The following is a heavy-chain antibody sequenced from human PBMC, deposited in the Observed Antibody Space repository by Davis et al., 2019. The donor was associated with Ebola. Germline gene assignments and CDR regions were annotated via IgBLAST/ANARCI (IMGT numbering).Heavy chain of an antibody. D-gene: IGHD3-16*02. J-gene: IGHJ4*02. CDR2: INPSGGST. Sequence: ASVKVSCKASGGTFSSYAISWVRQAPGQGLEWMGIINPSGGSTSYAQKFQGRVTMTRDTSTSTVYMELSSLRSEDTAVYYCARQLRLGELSLYEVWGQGTLVTVSS. V-gene: IGHV1-46*01. CDR1: GGTFSSYA. CDR3: ARQLRLGELSLYEV.